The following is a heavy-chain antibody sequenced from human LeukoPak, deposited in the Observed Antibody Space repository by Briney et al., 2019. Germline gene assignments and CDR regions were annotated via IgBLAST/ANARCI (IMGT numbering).Heavy chain of an antibody. V-gene: IGHV1-69*05. J-gene: IGHJ5*02. CDR3: ARSGSSGSYYNWFDP. CDR1: GGTFSSYA. CDR2: IIPIFGTA. Sequence: SVKASCKASGGTFSSYAISWVRQAPGQGLEWMGGIIPIFGTANYAQKFQGRVTITTDESTSTAYMELSSLRSEDTAVYYCARSGSSGSYYNWFDPWGQGTLVTVSS. D-gene: IGHD3-10*01.